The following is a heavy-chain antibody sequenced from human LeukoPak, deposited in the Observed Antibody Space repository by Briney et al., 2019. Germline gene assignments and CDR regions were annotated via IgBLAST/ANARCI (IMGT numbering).Heavy chain of an antibody. CDR2: VFIGDSDT. V-gene: IGHV5-51*01. CDR3: ARTDVLLWFGELIPKPFDY. CDR1: GNSFQSYW. Sequence: GESLKISCKVSGNSFQSYWIGWVRQMPGKGLEFMGLVFIGDSDTRYSPSFQGQVTISADKSISTAYLQWSSLKASDTAMYYCARTDVLLWFGELIPKPFDYWGQGTLVTVSS. J-gene: IGHJ4*02. D-gene: IGHD3-10*01.